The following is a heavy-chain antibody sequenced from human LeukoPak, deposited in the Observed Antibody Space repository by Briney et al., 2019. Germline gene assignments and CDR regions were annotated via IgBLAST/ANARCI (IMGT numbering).Heavy chain of an antibody. V-gene: IGHV4-34*01. J-gene: IGHJ4*02. Sequence: SETLSLTCAVYGGSFSGYYWSWIRQSPGKRPHWIGEINHSGVTDYNPSLESRVTISVDTSKSQSSLKLNSVTAADTAVYYCARGLGLSRANYFDFWGQGTLVTVSS. CDR2: INHSGVT. CDR3: ARGLGLSRANYFDF. D-gene: IGHD3-16*01. CDR1: GGSFSGYY.